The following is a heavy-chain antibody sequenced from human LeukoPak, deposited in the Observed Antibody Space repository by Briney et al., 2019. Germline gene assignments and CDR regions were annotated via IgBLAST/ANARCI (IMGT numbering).Heavy chain of an antibody. CDR1: GFTFSSYS. CDR2: ISSSSSYI. CDR3: AREAVYGSVTFDY. D-gene: IGHD3-10*01. V-gene: IGHV3-21*01. Sequence: PGGSLRLSCAAPGFTFSSYSMNWVRQAPGKGLEWVSSISSSSSYIYYADSVKGRFTISRDNAKNSLYLQMNSLRAEDTAVYYCAREAVYGSVTFDYWGQGTLVTVSS. J-gene: IGHJ4*02.